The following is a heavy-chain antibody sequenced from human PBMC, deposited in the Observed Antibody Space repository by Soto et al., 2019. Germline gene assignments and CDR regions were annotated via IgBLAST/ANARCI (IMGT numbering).Heavy chain of an antibody. Sequence: QVQLVQSGAEVKKPGASVKVSCKASGYTFTSYGISWVRQAPGQGLEWMGWISAYNGNTNYAQKLQGRVTMTRDTAARTAYMDLRSLRSDDAAGYYCARESSSSCHDYWGQGTLVNVSS. CDR3: ARESSSSCHDY. CDR2: ISAYNGNT. V-gene: IGHV1-18*01. J-gene: IGHJ4*02. CDR1: GYTFTSYG. D-gene: IGHD6-13*01.